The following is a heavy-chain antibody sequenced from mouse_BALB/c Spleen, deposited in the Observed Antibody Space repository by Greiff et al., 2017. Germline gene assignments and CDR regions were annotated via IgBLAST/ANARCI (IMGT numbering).Heavy chain of an antibody. Sequence: EVKVVESGGGLVQPGGSLKLSCAASGFDFSRYWMSWVRQAPGKGLEWIGEINPDSSTINYTPSLKDKFIISRDNAKNTLYLQMSKVRSEDTALYYCARPALTTAGAYYFDYWGQGTTLTVSS. CDR3: ARPALTTAGAYYFDY. V-gene: IGHV4-1*02. J-gene: IGHJ2*01. D-gene: IGHD1-2*01. CDR2: INPDSSTI. CDR1: GFDFSRYW.